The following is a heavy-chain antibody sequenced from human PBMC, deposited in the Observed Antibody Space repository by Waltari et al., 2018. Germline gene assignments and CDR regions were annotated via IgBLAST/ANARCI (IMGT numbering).Heavy chain of an antibody. J-gene: IGHJ1*01. V-gene: IGHV1-2*02. CDR1: GYTFTDYY. CDR2: INPNSGGT. CDR3: ARGGLRREYSQH. D-gene: IGHD4-17*01. Sequence: QVRLVQSGAEVTKPGASVKVSCKAYGYTFTDYYMHWVRQAPGQGLEWMGWINPNSGGTNYAQKFQGMVTMTRDTSISTAYMELSRLRSDDTAVYYCARGGLRREYSQHWGQGTLVTVSP.